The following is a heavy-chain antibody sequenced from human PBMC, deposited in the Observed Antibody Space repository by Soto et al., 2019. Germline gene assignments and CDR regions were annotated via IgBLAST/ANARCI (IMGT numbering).Heavy chain of an antibody. CDR3: ARHPFWYFDL. J-gene: IGHJ2*01. Sequence: QMHLQESGPGLVKPPETLSLTCAVSGGSISRSSYYWGWVRQPPGQGLEWIGSVYYTGTTYYNPSLKSRVSISVDTSGNQLSLTVTSVTAADTAVYYCARHPFWYFDLWGRGSLVSVSS. CDR2: VYYTGTT. CDR1: GGSISRSSYY. V-gene: IGHV4-39*01.